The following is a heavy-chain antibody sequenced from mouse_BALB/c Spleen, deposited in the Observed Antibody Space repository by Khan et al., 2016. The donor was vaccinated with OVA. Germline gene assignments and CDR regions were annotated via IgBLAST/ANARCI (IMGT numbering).Heavy chain of an antibody. D-gene: IGHD3-3*01. J-gene: IGHJ3*02. CDR2: ISYSGST. CDR3: ARGRGY. Sequence: EVQLQESGPGLVKPSQSLSLTCTVTGYSITSDYSWNWIRQFPGNRLEWMGYISYSGSTSYTPSLKSRISITRVTSKNQFVLQLNSVTAEDTATYYCARGRGYWGQGTLVTVSA. CDR1: GYSITSDYS. V-gene: IGHV3-2*02.